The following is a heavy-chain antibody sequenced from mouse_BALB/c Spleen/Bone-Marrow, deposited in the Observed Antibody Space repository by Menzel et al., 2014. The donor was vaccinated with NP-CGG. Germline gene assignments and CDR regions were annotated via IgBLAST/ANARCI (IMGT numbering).Heavy chain of an antibody. V-gene: IGHV14-3*02. D-gene: IGHD2-14*01. CDR1: GFNIKDTY. CDR3: AAYRYAWYFDG. CDR2: IDPANGNT. J-gene: IGHJ1*01. Sequence: VHVKQSGAELVKPGASVKLSCTASGFNIKDTYLHWVKQRPEQGLEWIGRIDPANGNTKYDPKFQGKATITADTSSNTAFLQLSSLTSEDTAVYYCAAYRYAWYFDGWGAGTTVTVSS.